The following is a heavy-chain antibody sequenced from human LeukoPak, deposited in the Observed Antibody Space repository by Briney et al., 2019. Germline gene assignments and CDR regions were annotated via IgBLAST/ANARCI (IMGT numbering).Heavy chain of an antibody. V-gene: IGHV3-23*01. Sequence: GGSLRLSCAASGFIFSSYAMSWVRQAPGKGLEWVSTISGSGGSTYYADSVKGRFTISRDKSKNTVYLQMNSLRAEDTAVYYCAKDRSSINDVCHGDFDYWGQGTLVTVSS. CDR1: GFIFSSYA. D-gene: IGHD2-8*01. J-gene: IGHJ4*02. CDR2: ISGSGGST. CDR3: AKDRSSINDVCHGDFDY.